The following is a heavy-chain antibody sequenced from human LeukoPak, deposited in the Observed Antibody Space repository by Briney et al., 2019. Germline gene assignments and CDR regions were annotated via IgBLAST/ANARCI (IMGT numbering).Heavy chain of an antibody. V-gene: IGHV4-61*02. Sequence: SETLSLTCTVSGGSISSGSYYWSWIRQPAGKGLEWIGRIYTSGSTNYNPSLKSRVTISVDTSKNQFSLKLSSVTAADTAVYYCARSSGAAYGSGSYYNRSYYYYYYMDVWGQGTLVTVSS. J-gene: IGHJ6*03. CDR2: IYTSGST. D-gene: IGHD3-10*01. CDR3: ARSSGAAYGSGSYYNRSYYYYYYMDV. CDR1: GGSISSGSYY.